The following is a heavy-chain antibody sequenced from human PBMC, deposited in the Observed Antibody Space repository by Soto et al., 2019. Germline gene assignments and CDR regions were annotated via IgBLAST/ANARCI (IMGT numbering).Heavy chain of an antibody. CDR1: GFTFNNYG. J-gene: IGHJ3*01. Sequence: QVQLVESGGGVVQPGRSLRLSCAASGFTFNNYGMHWARQAPGKGLEWVAAISNDGSDKYYADSVKGRLTISRDNSKNTVFLQMSSLKAEDTAVYYCAKDQARAAAHGIDWGQGTMVNVSS. CDR3: AKDQARAAAHGID. CDR2: ISNDGSDK. D-gene: IGHD6-13*01. V-gene: IGHV3-30*18.